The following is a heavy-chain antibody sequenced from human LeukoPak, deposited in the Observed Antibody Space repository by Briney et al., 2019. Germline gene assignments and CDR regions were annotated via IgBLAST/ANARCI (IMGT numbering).Heavy chain of an antibody. J-gene: IGHJ3*02. D-gene: IGHD5-18*01. CDR2: IYYSGST. V-gene: IGHV4-59*01. CDR1: GGSINSYY. CDR3: ARVQSEYTHGFAFDI. Sequence: PSETLSLTCTVSGGSINSYYWSWIRQPPGKGLEWIGYIYYSGSTNYNPSLKSRVTTSVDTSKNQFSLKLTSVTAADTAVYYCARVQSEYTHGFAFDIWGQGTMVTVSS.